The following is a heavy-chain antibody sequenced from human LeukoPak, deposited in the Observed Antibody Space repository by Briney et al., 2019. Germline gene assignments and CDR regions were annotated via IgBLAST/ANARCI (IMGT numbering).Heavy chain of an antibody. Sequence: SETLSLTCTVSGGSISSYYWSWIRQPPGKGLEWIGYIYYSGSTNYNPSLKSRVTISVDTSKNQFSLKLSSVTAADTAVYYCARSDYYDSSGYYQLEGAFDIWGQGTMVTVSS. CDR3: ARSDYYDSSGYYQLEGAFDI. V-gene: IGHV4-59*01. D-gene: IGHD3-22*01. CDR1: GGSISSYY. CDR2: IYYSGST. J-gene: IGHJ3*02.